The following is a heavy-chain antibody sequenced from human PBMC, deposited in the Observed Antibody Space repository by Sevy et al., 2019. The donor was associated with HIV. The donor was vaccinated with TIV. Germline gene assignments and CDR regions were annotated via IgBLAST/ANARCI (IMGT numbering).Heavy chain of an antibody. CDR2: ISAYNGNT. D-gene: IGHD6-19*01. J-gene: IGHJ4*02. V-gene: IGHV1-18*01. CDR3: AKAANAGLSGNGGWPFDY. Sequence: ASVKVSCKASGYTFTSYGISWVRQAPGQGLEWMGWISAYNGNTNYAQTLQGRVTMTTDTSTSTAYMEPRSLRSDETAGYYCAKAANAGLSGNGGWPFDYWGQGTLVTVSS. CDR1: GYTFTSYG.